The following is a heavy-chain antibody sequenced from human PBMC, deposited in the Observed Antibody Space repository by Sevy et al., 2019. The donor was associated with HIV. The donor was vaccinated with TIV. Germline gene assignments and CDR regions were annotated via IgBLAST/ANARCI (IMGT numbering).Heavy chain of an antibody. Sequence: SETLSLTCSVSGGALSSGVYYWSWIRQNPGKGLEWIGYISNSGRSYYNPSLKSRVTISLDVSQNQFSLRLTSVTAAETAMFYCARNQGTSSTGYGMDVWGQGITVTVSS. V-gene: IGHV4-31*03. D-gene: IGHD3-3*02. CDR1: GGALSSGVYY. J-gene: IGHJ6*02. CDR3: ARNQGTSSTGYGMDV. CDR2: ISNSGRS.